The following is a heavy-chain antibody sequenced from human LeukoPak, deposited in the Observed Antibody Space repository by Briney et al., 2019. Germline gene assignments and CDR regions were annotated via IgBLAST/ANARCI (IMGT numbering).Heavy chain of an antibody. D-gene: IGHD6-13*01. J-gene: IGHJ5*02. Sequence: GASVKVSCKASGYTFTSYYMHWVRQAPGQGLEWMGWINPNSGGTNYAQKFQGRVTMTRDTSISTAYMELSRLRSDDTAVYYCARDKGAAAGRIGWFDPWGQGTLVTVSS. CDR1: GYTFTSYY. V-gene: IGHV1-2*02. CDR2: INPNSGGT. CDR3: ARDKGAAAGRIGWFDP.